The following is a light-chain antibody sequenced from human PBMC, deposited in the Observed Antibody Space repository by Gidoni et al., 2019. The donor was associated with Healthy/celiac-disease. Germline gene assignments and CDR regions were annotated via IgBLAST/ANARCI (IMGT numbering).Light chain of an antibody. Sequence: DIQLTQSPSFLSASVGDRVTITCRASQGISSYLAWSQQQPGKAPKLLIYAASTLQSGVPSRFSGSGSGTEFTLTISSLQPEDFATYYCQKLNSYPRSFGQGTRLEIK. V-gene: IGKV1-9*01. CDR1: QGISSY. J-gene: IGKJ5*01. CDR2: AAS. CDR3: QKLNSYPRS.